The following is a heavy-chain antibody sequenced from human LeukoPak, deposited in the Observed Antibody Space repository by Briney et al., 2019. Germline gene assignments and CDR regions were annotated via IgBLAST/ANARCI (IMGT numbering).Heavy chain of an antibody. D-gene: IGHD4-17*01. V-gene: IGHV4-4*07. CDR1: GGSIRSYD. CDR2: VFSSGST. CDR3: ARDSRLYGENDY. Sequence: PSETLSLTCTVSGGSIRSYDWSWIRQPAGKGLEWIGRVFSSGSTSYNPSLKGRVTMSVDMSKNQFSLRLSSVTAADTAVYYCARDSRLYGENDYWGQGILVTVSA. J-gene: IGHJ4*02.